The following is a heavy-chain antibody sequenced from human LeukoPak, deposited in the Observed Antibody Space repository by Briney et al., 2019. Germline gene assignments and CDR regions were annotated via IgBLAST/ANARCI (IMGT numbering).Heavy chain of an antibody. Sequence: GGSLRLSCAASGFTFNNYAMSWVRQAPGKGLEWVSTMSGTSYSTFYADSVKGRFTISRDNSKNTLYLQMTSLRAEDTAVYYCAKDGGIAVPCWGQGTLVTVSS. D-gene: IGHD6-19*01. J-gene: IGHJ4*02. CDR3: AKDGGIAVPC. CDR1: GFTFNNYA. CDR2: MSGTSYST. V-gene: IGHV3-23*01.